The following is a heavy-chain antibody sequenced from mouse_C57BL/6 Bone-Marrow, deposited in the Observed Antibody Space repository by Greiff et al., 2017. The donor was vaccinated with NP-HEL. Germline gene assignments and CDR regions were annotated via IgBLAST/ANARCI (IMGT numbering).Heavy chain of an antibody. J-gene: IGHJ2*01. CDR3: AKGPITTVVAGYYFDY. D-gene: IGHD1-1*01. CDR1: GYTFTSYW. Sequence: QVQLQQSGAELVRPGTSVKLSCKASGYTFTSYWLHWVKQRPGQGLEWIGVIDPSDSYTNYNQKFKGKATLTVDTSSSTAYMQLSSLTSEDAAVYYCAKGPITTVVAGYYFDYWGQGTTLTVSS. V-gene: IGHV1-59*01. CDR2: IDPSDSYT.